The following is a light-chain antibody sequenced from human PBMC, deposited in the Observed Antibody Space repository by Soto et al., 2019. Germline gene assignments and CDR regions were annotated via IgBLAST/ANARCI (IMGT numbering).Light chain of an antibody. CDR2: YAS. V-gene: IGKV1-33*01. Sequence: DIKMTQSPSSLSASVGDRVTLTCQASEDVSDNVNWYQQKPGRAPRLLIYYASKLETGDSSRFSESGSQTHFTFTIRDLQPEDFATYCCQLYRNVVLTFGGGTRVDI. J-gene: IGKJ4*01. CDR1: EDVSDN. CDR3: QLYRNVVLT.